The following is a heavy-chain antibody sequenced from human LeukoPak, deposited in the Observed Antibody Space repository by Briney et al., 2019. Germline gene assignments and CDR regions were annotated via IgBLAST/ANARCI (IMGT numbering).Heavy chain of an antibody. V-gene: IGHV3-21*01. CDR1: GFTFSSYS. J-gene: IGHJ4*02. D-gene: IGHD3-22*01. CDR3: ARDPPRYYDSSGNDY. CDR2: ISSSSSYI. Sequence: GGSLRLSCAASGFTFSSYSMNWVRQAPGKGLEWVSSISSSSSYIYYADSVKGRFTISRDNAKNSLYLQMNSLRAEDTAVYYCARDPPRYYDSSGNDYWGQGTLVTVPS.